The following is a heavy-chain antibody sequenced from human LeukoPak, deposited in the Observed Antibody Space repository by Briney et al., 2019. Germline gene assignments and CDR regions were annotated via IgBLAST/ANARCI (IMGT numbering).Heavy chain of an antibody. Sequence: PSETLSLTCAVYGGSFSGYYWSWIRQPPGKGLEWIGEINHSGSTNYNPSLKSRVTISVDTSKNQFSLKLSSVTAADTAVYYCARGLKGSSGWSHLNFDYWGQGTLVTVSS. V-gene: IGHV4-34*01. J-gene: IGHJ4*02. CDR1: GGSFSGYY. CDR2: INHSGST. CDR3: ARGLKGSSGWSHLNFDY. D-gene: IGHD6-19*01.